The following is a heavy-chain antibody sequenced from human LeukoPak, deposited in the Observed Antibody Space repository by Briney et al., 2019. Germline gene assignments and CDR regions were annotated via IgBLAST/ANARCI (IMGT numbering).Heavy chain of an antibody. J-gene: IGHJ4*02. CDR3: CGGNSDYFDY. Sequence: MPSETLSLTCTVSGGSISSGGYYWGWIRQHPGKGLEWIGYIYYSGSTYYNPSLKSRVTISVDTSKNQFSLKLSSVTAADTAVYYCCGGNSDYFDYWGQGTLVTVSS. V-gene: IGHV4-31*03. D-gene: IGHD4-23*01. CDR1: GGSISSGGYY. CDR2: IYYSGST.